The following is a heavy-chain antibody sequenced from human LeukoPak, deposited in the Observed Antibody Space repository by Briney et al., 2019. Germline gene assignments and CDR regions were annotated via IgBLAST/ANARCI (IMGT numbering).Heavy chain of an antibody. J-gene: IGHJ4*02. D-gene: IGHD2/OR15-2a*01. V-gene: IGHV4-4*07. Sequence: PSETLSLTCTVSGGSISSYYWSWIRQPAGKGLEWIGRIYTSGSANYNPSLKSRVTMSVDTSKNQFSLKLSSVTAADTAVYYCAGHHPRNTVDFWGQGTLVTVSS. CDR3: AGHHPRNTVDF. CDR2: IYTSGSA. CDR1: GGSISSYY.